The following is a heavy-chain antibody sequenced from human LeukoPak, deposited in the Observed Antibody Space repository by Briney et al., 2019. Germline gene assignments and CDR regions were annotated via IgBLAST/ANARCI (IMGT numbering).Heavy chain of an antibody. Sequence: GGSLRLSCAASGFTFSSYGMHWVRQAPGKGLEWVAVIWYDGSNKYYADSVKGRFIISRDNSKNTLYLQMNSLRAEDTAVYYCAREILYYYGSGSPEDYYYYGMDVWGQGTTVTVSS. CDR3: AREILYYYGSGSPEDYYYYGMDV. D-gene: IGHD3-10*01. CDR2: IWYDGSNK. CDR1: GFTFSSYG. J-gene: IGHJ6*02. V-gene: IGHV3-33*01.